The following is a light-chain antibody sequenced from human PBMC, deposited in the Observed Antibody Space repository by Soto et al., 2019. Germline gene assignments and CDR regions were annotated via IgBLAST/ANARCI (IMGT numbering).Light chain of an antibody. CDR1: QSVGKNY. CDR3: QQYADSPLT. J-gene: IGKJ4*01. Sequence: ENVLTQSPGTLSLSPGERAILSCRASQSVGKNYLGWFQQKLGQAPRLLIYDASNRATGIPDRFTGSGSGSDFTLSISRPEPEDFAVYYCQQYADSPLTFGGGTKVEIK. V-gene: IGKV3-20*01. CDR2: DAS.